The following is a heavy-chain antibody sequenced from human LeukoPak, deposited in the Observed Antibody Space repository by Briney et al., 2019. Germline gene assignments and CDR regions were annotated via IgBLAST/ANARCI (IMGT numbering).Heavy chain of an antibody. V-gene: IGHV3-23*01. Sequence: GGSLRLSCAASGFTFSSYAMTWVRQAPGNGLEWVSTISGSGVSTYYADSVKGRFTISRDNSKNTLYLQMNSLRAEDTAVYYCAKDPYGTRYFDYWGQGTLVTVSS. D-gene: IGHD2-2*01. CDR3: AKDPYGTRYFDY. CDR2: ISGSGVST. CDR1: GFTFSSYA. J-gene: IGHJ4*02.